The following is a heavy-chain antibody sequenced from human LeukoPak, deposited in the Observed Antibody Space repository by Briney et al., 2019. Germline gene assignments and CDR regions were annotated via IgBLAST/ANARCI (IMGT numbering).Heavy chain of an antibody. CDR1: GFTFSSYA. J-gene: IGHJ4*02. CDR3: ARTPTVVRDPFDN. Sequence: PGGVLRLSCAASGFTFSSYAMSWVRRAPGKGLEWVSTISGGGGSTHYADSVKGRFTISRDNSKNTLYLQMNSLRAEDTALYYCARTPTVVRDPFDNWGQGTLVTVSS. D-gene: IGHD4-23*01. V-gene: IGHV3-23*01. CDR2: ISGGGGST.